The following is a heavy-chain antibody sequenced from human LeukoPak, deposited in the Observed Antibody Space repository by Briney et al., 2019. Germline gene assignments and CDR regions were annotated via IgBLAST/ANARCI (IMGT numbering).Heavy chain of an antibody. J-gene: IGHJ5*02. CDR1: GFTFSGYA. Sequence: PGGSLRLSCAASGFTFSGYAMSWVRQAPGKGLEWVSSIRGSGGSTYYADSVKGRFTFSRDNSKNTLYLQMNSLRAEDTAVYYCAKAEYYYDISGYYNWFDPWGQGTLVTVSS. CDR2: IRGSGGST. V-gene: IGHV3-23*01. CDR3: AKAEYYYDISGYYNWFDP. D-gene: IGHD3-22*01.